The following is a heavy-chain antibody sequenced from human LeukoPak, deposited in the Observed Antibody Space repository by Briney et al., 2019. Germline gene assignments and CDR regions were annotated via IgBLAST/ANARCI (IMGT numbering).Heavy chain of an antibody. Sequence: GGSLRLSCAVSGFSLSRNAMTWVRQAPGKGLEWVSAISGSGSSTYYADSVKGRFTISRDNSKNTLYLQMNSLRAEDTAIYYCAKGYSGSYIFDYWGQGTLVTVSS. CDR2: ISGSGSST. V-gene: IGHV3-23*01. CDR1: GFSLSRNA. D-gene: IGHD1-26*01. J-gene: IGHJ4*02. CDR3: AKGYSGSYIFDY.